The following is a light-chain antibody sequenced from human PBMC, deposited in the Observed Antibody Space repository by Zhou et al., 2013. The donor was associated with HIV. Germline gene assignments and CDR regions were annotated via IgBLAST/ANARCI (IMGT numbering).Light chain of an antibody. V-gene: IGKV1-5*03. CDR1: QNIYTW. Sequence: DIQLTQSPSTLSASVGDRVTITCRASQNIYTWVAWYQQKPGKAPKLLIYKASALQSGVPSRFSGSGSGTEFTLTISSLQPDDFATYYCQQYESFTVTFGQGTKVDVK. J-gene: IGKJ1*01. CDR2: KAS. CDR3: QQYESFTVT.